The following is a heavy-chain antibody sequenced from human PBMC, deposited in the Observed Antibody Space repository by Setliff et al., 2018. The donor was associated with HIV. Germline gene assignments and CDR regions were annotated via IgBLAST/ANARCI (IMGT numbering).Heavy chain of an antibody. J-gene: IGHJ3*02. V-gene: IGHV1-18*01. Sequence: ASVKVSCKASGYTFTSYGISWVRQAPGQGLEWMGWISGYNGNTNYAQKLQVRVTMTTDTSTSTAYMELRSLRSDDTAVYYCAAIAAAALRGTFDIWGKGTMFTVSS. D-gene: IGHD6-13*01. CDR1: GYTFTSYG. CDR3: AAIAAAALRGTFDI. CDR2: ISGYNGNT.